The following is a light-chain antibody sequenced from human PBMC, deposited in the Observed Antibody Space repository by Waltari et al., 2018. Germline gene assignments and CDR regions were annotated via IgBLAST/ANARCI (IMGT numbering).Light chain of an antibody. J-gene: IGKJ2*01. CDR2: WAS. Sequence: IVMTQSPDSLAVSLGARATINCKSSQSFLNSSNNKHYLAWYQHKPGQPPKLLIYWASTRESGVPDRFSGSGSGTDFTLTISSLQAEDVAVYYCQQYYSTPYTFGQGTKLEIK. V-gene: IGKV4-1*01. CDR3: QQYYSTPYT. CDR1: QSFLNSSNNKHY.